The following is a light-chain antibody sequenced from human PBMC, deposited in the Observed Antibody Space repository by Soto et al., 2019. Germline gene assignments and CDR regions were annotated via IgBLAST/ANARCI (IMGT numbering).Light chain of an antibody. CDR2: LGP. J-gene: IGKJ1*01. CDR3: MQALQIPWT. CDR1: QSLLHRNGNNY. V-gene: IGKV2-28*01. Sequence: EIVMTQSPLSLPVTPGEPAFISCRSSQSLLHRNGNNYFNWYLQKPGQSPQLLLYLGPKRASGVPDRFSGSVSGTDFPLKISRLEAEDVWVYYCMQALQIPWTFGQGTRV.